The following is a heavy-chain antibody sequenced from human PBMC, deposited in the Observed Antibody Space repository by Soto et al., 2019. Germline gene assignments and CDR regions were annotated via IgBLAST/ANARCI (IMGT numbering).Heavy chain of an antibody. Sequence: QVQLVESGGGVVQPGWSLRLSCAASGFTFSSYAMHWVRQAPGKGLEWVATFSYDGSSKYYAESVKGRFTISRDTSKNTLYLQLHSLRSEDTAIYYCARDGVIRGVVIEGGAFDMWGQGTMVTISS. D-gene: IGHD3-10*01. CDR3: ARDGVIRGVVIEGGAFDM. CDR2: FSYDGSSK. CDR1: GFTFSSYA. V-gene: IGHV3-30*04. J-gene: IGHJ3*02.